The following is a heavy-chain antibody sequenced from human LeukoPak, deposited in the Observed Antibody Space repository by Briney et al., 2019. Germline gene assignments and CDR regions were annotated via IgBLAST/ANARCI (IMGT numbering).Heavy chain of an antibody. V-gene: IGHV4-61*08. CDR3: ARGSYYFDY. Sequence: PSETLSLTCTVSGGSISYGGYYWSWIRQPPGLGLEWIVYIYYSGSTNYNPSLKSRVTISVDTSKNQFSLKLSSVTAADTAVYYCARGSYYFDYWGQGTLVTVSS. CDR1: GGSISYGGYY. J-gene: IGHJ4*02. CDR2: IYYSGST.